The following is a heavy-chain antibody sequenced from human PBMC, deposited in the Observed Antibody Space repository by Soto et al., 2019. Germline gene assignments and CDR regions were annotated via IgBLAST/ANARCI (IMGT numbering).Heavy chain of an antibody. CDR1: GGSVSSGSYY. V-gene: IGHV4-61*01. Sequence: ASETLSLTCTVSGGSVSSGSYYWSWIRQPPGKGLEWIGYIYYSGSTNYNPSLKSRVTISLDTSKNQFSLKLNSVTAADTAAYYCARDGVSSGYYSGYWGQGTLVTVSS. J-gene: IGHJ4*02. D-gene: IGHD3-22*01. CDR2: IYYSGST. CDR3: ARDGVSSGYYSGY.